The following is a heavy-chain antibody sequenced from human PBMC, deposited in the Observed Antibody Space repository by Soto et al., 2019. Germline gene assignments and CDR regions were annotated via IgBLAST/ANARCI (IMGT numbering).Heavy chain of an antibody. Sequence: LRLSCAASGFTFSSYEMNWVRQAPGKGLEWVSYITSSGSTTYYADSVKGRFTISRDNAASSLYLQMNSLRGEDTAVYYCAKDRSENFWVYYYAMDVWGQGTAVTVSS. J-gene: IGHJ6*01. V-gene: IGHV3-48*03. CDR2: ITSSGSTT. CDR3: AKDRSENFWVYYYAMDV. CDR1: GFTFSSYE. D-gene: IGHD6-19*01.